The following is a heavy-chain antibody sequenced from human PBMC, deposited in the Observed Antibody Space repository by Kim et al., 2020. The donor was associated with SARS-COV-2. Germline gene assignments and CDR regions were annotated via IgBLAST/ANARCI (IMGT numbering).Heavy chain of an antibody. J-gene: IGHJ4*02. D-gene: IGHD3-10*01. V-gene: IGHV4-59*09. Sequence: SRKSRVTRSVDPSKNQFSLKLSSVTAADTAVYYCARGGHIYGSGSYYLDYWGQGTLVTVSS. CDR3: ARGGHIYGSGSYYLDY.